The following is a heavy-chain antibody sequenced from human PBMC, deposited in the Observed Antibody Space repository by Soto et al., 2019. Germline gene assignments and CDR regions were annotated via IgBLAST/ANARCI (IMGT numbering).Heavy chain of an antibody. CDR3: ASQIVVVPAAKNNWFDP. J-gene: IGHJ5*02. CDR1: GGSFSGYY. V-gene: IGHV4-34*01. CDR2: INHSGST. D-gene: IGHD2-2*01. Sequence: LSLTCAVYGGSFSGYYWSWIRQPPGKGLEWIGEINHSGSTNYNPSLKSRVTISVDTSKNQFSLKLSSVTAADTAVYYCASQIVVVPAAKNNWFDPWGQGTLVTVSS.